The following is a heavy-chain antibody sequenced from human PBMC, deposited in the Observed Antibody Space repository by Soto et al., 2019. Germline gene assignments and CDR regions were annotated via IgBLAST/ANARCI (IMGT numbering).Heavy chain of an antibody. Sequence: EVQLLESGGGLVQHGGSLRLSCAASGFTFNNYVMSWVRRAPGKGLEWVSAITGGGDNTYFADSVKGRFTISRDNSMNTLYLQLNNLRAEDTAVYYCAKEMRGWGTFDYWGQGTLVTVSS. V-gene: IGHV3-23*01. J-gene: IGHJ4*02. D-gene: IGHD6-19*01. CDR1: GFTFNNYV. CDR2: ITGGGDNT. CDR3: AKEMRGWGTFDY.